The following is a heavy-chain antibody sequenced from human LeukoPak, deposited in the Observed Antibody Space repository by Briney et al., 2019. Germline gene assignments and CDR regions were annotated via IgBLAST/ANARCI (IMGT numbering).Heavy chain of an antibody. CDR2: INPNSGGT. CDR1: GYTFTGYY. Sequence: ASVKVSCKASGYTFTGYYMHWVRQAPGQGLEWMGWINPNSGGTNYAQKFQGRVTMTRETSISTAYMELRRLRSDETAVCYCASDYGGNSYAFDYWGQGTLVTVSS. V-gene: IGHV1-2*02. D-gene: IGHD4-23*01. CDR3: ASDYGGNSYAFDY. J-gene: IGHJ4*02.